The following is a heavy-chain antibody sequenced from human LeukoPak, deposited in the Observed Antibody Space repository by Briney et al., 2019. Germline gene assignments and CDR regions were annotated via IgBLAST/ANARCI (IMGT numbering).Heavy chain of an antibody. J-gene: IGHJ4*02. CDR2: INPNSGGT. CDR3: ARSLKYYYDSSGYFPNFDY. Sequence: ASVKVSCKASGYTFTCYYMHWVRQAPGQGLEWMGWINPNSGGTNYAQKFQGRVTMNRDTSISTAYMELSRLRSDDTAVYYCARSLKYYYDSSGYFPNFDYWGQGTLVTVSS. D-gene: IGHD3-22*01. CDR1: GYTFTCYY. V-gene: IGHV1-2*02.